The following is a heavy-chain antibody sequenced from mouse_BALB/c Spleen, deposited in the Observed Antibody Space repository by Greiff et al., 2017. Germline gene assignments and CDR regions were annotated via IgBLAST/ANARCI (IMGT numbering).Heavy chain of an antibody. CDR2: INPSNGGT. V-gene: IGHV1S81*02. CDR1: GYTFTSYY. D-gene: IGHD2-10*02. J-gene: IGHJ4*01. CDR3: TREGMYGNYVMDY. Sequence: QVQLKESGAELVKPGASVKLSCKASGYTFTSYYMYWVKQRPGQGLEWIGEINPSNGGTNFNEKFKSKATLTVDKSSSTAYMQLSSLTSEDSAVYYCTREGMYGNYVMDYWGQGTSVTVSS.